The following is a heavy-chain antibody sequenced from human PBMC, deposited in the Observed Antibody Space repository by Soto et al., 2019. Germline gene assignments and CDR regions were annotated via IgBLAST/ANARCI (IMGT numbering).Heavy chain of an antibody. CDR3: ARGVTNSWYYFDY. J-gene: IGHJ4*02. D-gene: IGHD6-13*01. Sequence: QLQLQESGPGLVKPLETLSLTCTVSGGSISSSTYYWGWIRQPPGKGLDWIGNLYYSGNTYYAPSLKSRVTISVDSSKNQFSLKLNSXTAADTAVYYCARGVTNSWYYFDYWGQGTLVTVSS. CDR1: GGSISSSTYY. CDR2: LYYSGNT. V-gene: IGHV4-39*01.